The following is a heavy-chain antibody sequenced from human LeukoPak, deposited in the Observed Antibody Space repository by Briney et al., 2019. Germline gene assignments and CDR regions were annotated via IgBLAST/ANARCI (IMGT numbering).Heavy chain of an antibody. Sequence: PSETLSLTCAVSGGSISSSNWWSWVRQPPGKGLEWIGEIYHSGSTNYNPSLKSRVTISVDTSKNQFSLKLSSVTAADTAVYYCARVNWSYSVFDYWGQGTLVTVSS. D-gene: IGHD1-7*01. CDR2: IYHSGST. CDR1: GGSISSSNW. V-gene: IGHV4-4*02. CDR3: ARVNWSYSVFDY. J-gene: IGHJ4*02.